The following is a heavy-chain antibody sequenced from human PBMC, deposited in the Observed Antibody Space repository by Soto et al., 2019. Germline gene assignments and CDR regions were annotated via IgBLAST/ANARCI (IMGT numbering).Heavy chain of an antibody. CDR3: AKQRYSYGYAH. CDR2: ISGNGAGT. J-gene: IGHJ4*02. Sequence: EVQLLESGGGLVQLGGSLRLSCAASGFTFSGYAMSWVRQAPGKGLEWVSAISGNGAGTYYADSVKGRFTISRDNSKNTLYLQMNSLRAEDTAVYYCAKQRYSYGYAHWGQGTLVTVSS. CDR1: GFTFSGYA. D-gene: IGHD5-18*01. V-gene: IGHV3-23*01.